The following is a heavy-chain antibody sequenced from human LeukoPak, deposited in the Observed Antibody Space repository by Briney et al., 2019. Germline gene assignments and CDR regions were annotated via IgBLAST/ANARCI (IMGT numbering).Heavy chain of an antibody. CDR1: GFIFSNYA. D-gene: IGHD3-10*01. V-gene: IGHV3-30*01. J-gene: IGHJ4*02. CDR3: ARDSTYWYDSGSSGPHYFDY. Sequence: LPGRSPRLSCAASGFIFSNYAMHSVRQAPGKGLEWVALISSDGSKTYHADSVKGRFSISRDNSKNTLYLQLNSLRAEDTSVYYCARDSTYWYDSGSSGPHYFDYWGQGTLVTVSS. CDR2: ISSDGSKT.